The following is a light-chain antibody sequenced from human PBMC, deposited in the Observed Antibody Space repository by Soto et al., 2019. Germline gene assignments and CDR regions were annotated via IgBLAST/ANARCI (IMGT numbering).Light chain of an antibody. CDR3: AAWDDSLNGQVV. V-gene: IGLV1-44*01. CDR1: SSNIGSNT. J-gene: IGLJ2*01. Sequence: QSVLTQPPSASGTPGQRVTISGSGSSSNIGSNTVNWYQQLPGTAPKLLIYSNNQRPSGVPDRFSGSKSGTSASLAISGLQSEDEADYYCAAWDDSLNGQVVFGGGTKLTVL. CDR2: SNN.